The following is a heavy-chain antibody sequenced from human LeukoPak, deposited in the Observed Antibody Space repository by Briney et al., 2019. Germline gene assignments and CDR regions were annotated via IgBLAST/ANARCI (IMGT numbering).Heavy chain of an antibody. Sequence: PSETLSLTCTVSGGSISSGSYFWGWIRQPPGKGLEWIGSIYYDGRTSYNPSLKSRVTISVDTSKNQFSLRLNSVTAADTAVYYCARGGGGYTLYSFDYWGEGALVTVSS. CDR3: ARGGGGYTLYSFDY. D-gene: IGHD3-22*01. CDR2: IYYDGRT. V-gene: IGHV4-39*07. J-gene: IGHJ4*02. CDR1: GGSISSGSYF.